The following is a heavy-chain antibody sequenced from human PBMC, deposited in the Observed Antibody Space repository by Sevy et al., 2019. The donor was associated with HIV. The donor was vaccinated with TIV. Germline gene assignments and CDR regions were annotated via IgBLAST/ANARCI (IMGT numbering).Heavy chain of an antibody. CDR3: ARSVDY. CDR1: GFSLSSYW. V-gene: IGHV3-7*01. Sequence: GGSLRLPCAASGFSLSSYWMTWFRQAPGKELEWVANVNLDGSGKYYVDSVKGRFTISRDNARNSLSLQMNSLRAEDTAVYYCARSVDYWGQGALVTVSS. CDR2: VNLDGSGK. J-gene: IGHJ4*02.